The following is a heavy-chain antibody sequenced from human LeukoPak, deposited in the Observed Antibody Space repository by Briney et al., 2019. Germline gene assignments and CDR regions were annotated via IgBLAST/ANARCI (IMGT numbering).Heavy chain of an antibody. CDR3: ARIIAVAGFDY. Sequence: GGSLRLSCAASGFTFSSYWMSWVRQAPGRGLEWVANIKQDGSEKYYVDSVKGRFTISRDNAKNSPYLQMNSLRAEDTAVYYCARIIAVAGFDYWGQGTLVTVSS. V-gene: IGHV3-7*03. CDR2: IKQDGSEK. D-gene: IGHD6-19*01. J-gene: IGHJ4*02. CDR1: GFTFSSYW.